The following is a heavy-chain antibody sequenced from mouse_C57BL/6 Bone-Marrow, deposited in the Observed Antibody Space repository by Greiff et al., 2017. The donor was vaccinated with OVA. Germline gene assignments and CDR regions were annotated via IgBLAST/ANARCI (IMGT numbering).Heavy chain of an antibody. CDR1: GYTFTSYW. CDR2: IHPNSGST. J-gene: IGHJ4*01. D-gene: IGHD3-3*01. V-gene: IGHV1-64*01. CDR3: AREGAYDYYAMDY. Sequence: QVQLQQPGAELVKPGASVKLSCKASGYTFTSYWMHWVKQRPGQGLEWIGMIHPNSGSTNYNEKFKSKATLTVDKSSSPAYMQLSSLTSEDSAVYYCAREGAYDYYAMDYWGQGTSVTVSS.